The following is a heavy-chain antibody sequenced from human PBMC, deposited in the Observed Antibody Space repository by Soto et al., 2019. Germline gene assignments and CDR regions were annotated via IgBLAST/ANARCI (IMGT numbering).Heavy chain of an antibody. J-gene: IGHJ4*02. Sequence: EVQLLESGGGLVQPGGSLRLSCTGSGFIFSAYAMSWVRQAPGKGLEWVASISGVGGTTYYADSVKGRFTISRDNSKNSLYLQMNSLGGGDTAIYYCAKDRGYWGQGSMVTVSS. CDR1: GFIFSAYA. CDR3: AKDRGY. CDR2: ISGVGGTT. V-gene: IGHV3-23*01.